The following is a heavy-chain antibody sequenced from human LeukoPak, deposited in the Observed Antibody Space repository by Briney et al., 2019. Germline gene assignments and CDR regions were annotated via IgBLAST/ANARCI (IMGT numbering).Heavy chain of an antibody. J-gene: IGHJ4*02. V-gene: IGHV4-59*01. D-gene: IGHD7-27*01. Sequence: SQTLSLTCTVSGGSISSYYWSWIRQPPGKGLEWIGYIYYSGSTNYNPSLKSRVTISVDTSKNQFSLKLSSVTAADTAVYYCARELSGDHFFDSWGLGTLVTVSS. CDR1: GGSISSYY. CDR2: IYYSGST. CDR3: ARELSGDHFFDS.